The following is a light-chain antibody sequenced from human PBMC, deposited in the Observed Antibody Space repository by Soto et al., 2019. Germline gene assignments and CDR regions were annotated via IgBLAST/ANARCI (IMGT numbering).Light chain of an antibody. CDR3: SSYTSSSTLPYV. Sequence: QSVLTQPASVSGSPGQSITISCTGTSSDVGGYNYVSWYQQHPGKAPKLMIYEVSNRPSGVSNRFSGSKSGNTASLTISGLQAEDEADYNCSSYTSSSTLPYVFGTGTKVTVL. V-gene: IGLV2-14*01. CDR2: EVS. J-gene: IGLJ1*01. CDR1: SSDVGGYNY.